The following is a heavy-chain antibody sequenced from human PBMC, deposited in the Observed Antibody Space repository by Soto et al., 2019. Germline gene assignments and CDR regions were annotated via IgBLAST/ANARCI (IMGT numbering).Heavy chain of an antibody. V-gene: IGHV4-31*03. CDR2: IYYSGST. Sequence: QVQLQESGPGLVKPSQTLSLTCTVSGGSISSGGYYWSWIRQHPGKGLEWIGYIYYSGSTYYNPSLKSRVTISGDTSKNQVSLKLSSVTAADTAVYYCARVRYCSGGSCYPRFDPWGQGTLVTVSS. CDR1: GGSISSGGYY. CDR3: ARVRYCSGGSCYPRFDP. J-gene: IGHJ5*02. D-gene: IGHD2-15*01.